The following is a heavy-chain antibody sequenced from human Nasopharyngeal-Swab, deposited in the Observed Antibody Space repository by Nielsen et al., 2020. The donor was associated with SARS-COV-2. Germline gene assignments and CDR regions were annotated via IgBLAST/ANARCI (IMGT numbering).Heavy chain of an antibody. CDR1: GYTFTSYG. Sequence: ASVKVSCKASGYTFTSYGISWVRQAPGQGLEWMGWISAYNGNTNYAQKLQGRVTMTTDTSTSTAYMELMSLRSDDTAVYYCARSPIVATVFVFDYWGQGTLVTVSS. D-gene: IGHD5-12*01. CDR3: ARSPIVATVFVFDY. CDR2: ISAYNGNT. J-gene: IGHJ4*02. V-gene: IGHV1-18*01.